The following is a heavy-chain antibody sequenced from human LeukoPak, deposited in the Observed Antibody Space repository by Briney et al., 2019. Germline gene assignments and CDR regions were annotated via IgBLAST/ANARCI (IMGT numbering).Heavy chain of an antibody. CDR3: ASDLYSHYGMDV. CDR2: IYYSGST. CDR1: GGSISSYY. J-gene: IGHJ6*02. D-gene: IGHD5-12*01. Sequence: SETLSLTCTVSGGSISSYYWSWIRQPPGKGLEWIGYIYYSGSTNYNPSLKSRVTISVDTSKNQFSLKLSSVTAADTAVYYCASDLYSHYGMDVWGQGTTVTVSS. V-gene: IGHV4-59*01.